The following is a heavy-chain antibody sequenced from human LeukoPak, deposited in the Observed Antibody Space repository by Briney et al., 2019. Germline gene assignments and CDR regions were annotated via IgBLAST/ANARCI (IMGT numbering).Heavy chain of an antibody. Sequence: GGSLRLSCAASGFTFSSYEMNWVRQAPGKGLEWVSYISSSGSTIYYADSVKGRFTISRDNAKNSLYLQMNSLRAEDTAVYYCARGSVLRYFDWLDYYYYYYMDVWGKGTTVTISS. CDR1: GFTFSSYE. D-gene: IGHD3-9*01. CDR3: ARGSVLRYFDWLDYYYYYYMDV. V-gene: IGHV3-48*03. CDR2: ISSSGSTI. J-gene: IGHJ6*03.